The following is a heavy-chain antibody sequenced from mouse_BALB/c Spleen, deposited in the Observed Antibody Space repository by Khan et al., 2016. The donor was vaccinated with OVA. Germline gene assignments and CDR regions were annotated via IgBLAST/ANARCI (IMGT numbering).Heavy chain of an antibody. Sequence: QVRLQQSGPGLVQPSQSLSITCTVSGFSLSNYSVHWVRQSPGKGLEWLGVIWSAGSTDYNAAFISRVTISKDNSRSQVFFKMNSLQPNDTAIYYCARRGYDYGRGALFAYWGQGTLVTVSA. D-gene: IGHD2-4*01. CDR2: IWSAGST. CDR3: ARRGYDYGRGALFAY. J-gene: IGHJ3*01. V-gene: IGHV2-2*02. CDR1: GFSLSNYS.